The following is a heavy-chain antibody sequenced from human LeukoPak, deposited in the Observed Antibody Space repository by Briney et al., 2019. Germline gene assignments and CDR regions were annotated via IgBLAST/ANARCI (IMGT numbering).Heavy chain of an antibody. J-gene: IGHJ6*02. D-gene: IGHD3-10*01. CDR1: GFSFSKSS. Sequence: GGSLRLSCAASGFSFSKSSMLWFRQAPGKGLEWVSGISWNSGSIGYADSVKGRFTISRDNAKNSVYLQMNSLRAEDTALYYCAKERTMVRGVLDVWGQGTTVTVSS. CDR2: ISWNSGSI. CDR3: AKERTMVRGVLDV. V-gene: IGHV3-9*01.